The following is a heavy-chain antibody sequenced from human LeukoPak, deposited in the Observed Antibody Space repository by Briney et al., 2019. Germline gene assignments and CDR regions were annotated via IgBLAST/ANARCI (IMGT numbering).Heavy chain of an antibody. CDR2: INPNSGGT. J-gene: IGHJ4*02. D-gene: IGHD4-17*01. V-gene: IGHV1-2*02. CDR1: GYRYTVYY. Sequence: ASVKVSCKGSGYRYTVYYMHWVRQAPGQGLEWMGWINPNSGGTNYAQKFQGRATMTRDTSISTAYMEPSRLRSDDTAVYYCARDYGDRFDYWGQGTLVTVSS. CDR3: ARDYGDRFDY.